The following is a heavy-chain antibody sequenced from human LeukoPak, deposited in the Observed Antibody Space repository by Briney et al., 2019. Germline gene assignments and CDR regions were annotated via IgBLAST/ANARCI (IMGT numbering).Heavy chain of an antibody. CDR3: ARADVAAGTSLDY. V-gene: IGHV4-30-2*01. D-gene: IGHD6-13*01. CDR2: TYHSGST. CDR1: GGSISSGGYS. J-gene: IGHJ4*02. Sequence: SQTLSLTCAVSGGSISSGGYSWSWIRQPPGKGLEWIGYTYHSGSTYYNPSLKSRVTISVDRSKNQFSLKLSSVTAADTAVYYCARADVAAGTSLDYWGQGTLVTVSS.